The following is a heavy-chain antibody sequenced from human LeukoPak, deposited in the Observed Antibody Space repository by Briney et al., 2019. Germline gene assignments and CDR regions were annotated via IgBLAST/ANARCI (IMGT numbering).Heavy chain of an antibody. CDR2: MNPSSGNT. D-gene: IGHD3-22*01. V-gene: IGHV1-8*01. J-gene: IGHJ3*02. Sequence: ASVKVSCKASGYTFTSYDINWVRQATGQGLEWMGWMNPSSGNTGYAQKFQGRVTMTRNTSISTAYMELSSLRSEDTAVYYCARGSGYYYDSSGYHDAFDIWGQGTMVTVSS. CDR1: GYTFTSYD. CDR3: ARGSGYYYDSSGYHDAFDI.